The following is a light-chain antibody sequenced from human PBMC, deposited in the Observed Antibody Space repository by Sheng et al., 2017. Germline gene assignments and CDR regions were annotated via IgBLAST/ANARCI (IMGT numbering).Light chain of an antibody. CDR3: QQYNNWPGA. J-gene: IGKJ1*01. CDR2: GAS. CDR1: QSVIRY. Sequence: EIVLTQSPATLSLSPGERATLSCRASQSVIRYLAWYQQKPGQAPRLLIYGASTRAAGIPARFSGSGSGTEFTLTISSLQSEDFAVYCCQQYNNWPGAFGQGTKVEIK. V-gene: IGKV3-15*01.